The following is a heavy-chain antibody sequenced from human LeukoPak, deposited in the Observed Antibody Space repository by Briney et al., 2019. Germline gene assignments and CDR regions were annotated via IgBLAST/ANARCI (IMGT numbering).Heavy chain of an antibody. Sequence: SETLSLTCTVSVYVVSRGYYWGWIRQPPGKGLEWIGSIYYSGSTYYNPSLKSRVTISVDTSKNQFSLKLSSVTAADTAVYYCARTRYYYNSRSYGAPYYFDYWGQGTLVTVSS. V-gene: IGHV4-38-2*02. CDR3: ARTRYYYNSRSYGAPYYFDY. CDR2: IYYSGST. J-gene: IGHJ4*02. CDR1: VYVVSRGYY. D-gene: IGHD3-10*01.